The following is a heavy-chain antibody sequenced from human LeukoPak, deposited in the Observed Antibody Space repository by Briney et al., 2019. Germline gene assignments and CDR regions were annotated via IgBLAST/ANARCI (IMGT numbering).Heavy chain of an antibody. CDR2: ISGSGDST. CDR1: GFTFSSYA. D-gene: IGHD6-19*01. V-gene: IGHV3-23*01. J-gene: IGHJ4*02. CDR3: ARARIRLGGWYAFDY. Sequence: GGSLRLSCAASGFTFSSYAMSWVRQAPGKGLEWVSAISGSGDSTYYADSVKGRFTISRDTSKNTLFLQMNSLRAEDTAVYYCARARIRLGGWYAFDYWGQGTLVTVSS.